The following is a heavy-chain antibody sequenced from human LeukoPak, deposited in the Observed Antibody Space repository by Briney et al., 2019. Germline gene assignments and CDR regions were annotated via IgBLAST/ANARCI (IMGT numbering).Heavy chain of an antibody. D-gene: IGHD1-14*01. CDR2: INPSGGST. CDR3: ARDHRNNWFDP. J-gene: IGHJ5*02. CDR1: GYTFTSYY. Sequence: ASVKVSCKASGYTFTSYYMHWVRQAPGQGLEWMGIINPSGGSTSYAQKFQGRVTMTRDMSTSTVYMELSSLRSEDTAVYYCARDHRNNWFDPWGQGTLVTVSS. V-gene: IGHV1-46*01.